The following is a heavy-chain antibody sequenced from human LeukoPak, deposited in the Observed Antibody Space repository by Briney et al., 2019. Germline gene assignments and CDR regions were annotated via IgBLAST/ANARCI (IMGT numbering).Heavy chain of an antibody. CDR3: ARTPYCSSTSCYTRYYFDY. CDR1: GYSFSSGYY. CDR2: IYHSGST. J-gene: IGHJ4*02. D-gene: IGHD2-2*02. Sequence: PSETLSLTCTVSGYSFSSGYYWGWIRQPPGKGLEWIGSIYHSGSTYYNPSLKSRVTISVDTSKNQFSLKLSSVTAADTAVYYCARTPYCSSTSCYTRYYFDYWGQGTLVTVSS. V-gene: IGHV4-38-2*02.